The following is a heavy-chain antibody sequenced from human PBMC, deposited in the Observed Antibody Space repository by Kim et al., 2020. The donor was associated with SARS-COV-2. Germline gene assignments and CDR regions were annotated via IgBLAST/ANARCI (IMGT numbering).Heavy chain of an antibody. CDR3: ARWVTIFGVVIHVMDV. D-gene: IGHD3-3*01. V-gene: IGHV1-46*01. CDR1: GYTFTKYY. Sequence: ASVKVSCKASGYTFTKYYIHWVRQAPGQGLEWMGIINPSGGSTSYARKFQGRVTMTRDTSTSTVYMELSSLRSEDTAVYYCARWVTIFGVVIHVMDVWGQGTTVTVSS. J-gene: IGHJ6*02. CDR2: INPSGGST.